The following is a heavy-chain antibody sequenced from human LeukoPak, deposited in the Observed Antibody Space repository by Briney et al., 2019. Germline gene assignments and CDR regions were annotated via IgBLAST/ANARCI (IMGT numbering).Heavy chain of an antibody. CDR2: IYHSGST. Sequence: PSQTLSHACTVPGGSISSGGYYWSCIRQPPGKGLEWLGYIYHSGSTYYSPTLKSRVTISVDRSKNQFSLKLSSVTAADTAVYYWARDKGYEGGSYDGAFDIWGQGTMVTVSS. CDR3: ARDKGYEGGSYDGAFDI. J-gene: IGHJ3*02. D-gene: IGHD1-26*01. V-gene: IGHV4-30-2*01. CDR1: GGSISSGGYY.